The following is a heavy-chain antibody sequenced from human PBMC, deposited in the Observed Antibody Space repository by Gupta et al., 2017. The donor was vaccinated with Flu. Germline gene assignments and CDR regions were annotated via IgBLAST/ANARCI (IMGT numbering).Heavy chain of an antibody. Sequence: EVQLVQSGAEVKKPGASLKISWKGSGYSFTSYWIGWVRQMPGKGLEWMGIIYPGDSDTRYSPSFQGQVTISADKSISTAYLQWSSLKASDTAMYYCARHIPERIQLWLGVIDYWGQGTLVTGSS. CDR2: IYPGDSDT. J-gene: IGHJ4*02. D-gene: IGHD5-18*01. CDR3: ARHIPERIQLWLGVIDY. CDR1: GYSFTSYW. V-gene: IGHV5-51*01.